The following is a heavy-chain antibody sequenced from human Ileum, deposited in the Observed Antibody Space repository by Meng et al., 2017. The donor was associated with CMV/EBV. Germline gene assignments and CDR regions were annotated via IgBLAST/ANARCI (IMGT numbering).Heavy chain of an antibody. D-gene: IGHD4-11*01. CDR1: GFTFSDYY. V-gene: IGHV3-11*01. CDR3: ARGAYSPPYYYYGMDV. J-gene: IGHJ6*02. Sequence: GESLKISCAASGFTFSDYYMSWIRQAPGKGLEWVSYISSSGSTIYYADSVKGRFTISRDNAKNSLYLQMNSLRAEDTAVYYCARGAYSPPYYYYGMDVWGQGTTVTVSS. CDR2: ISSSGSTI.